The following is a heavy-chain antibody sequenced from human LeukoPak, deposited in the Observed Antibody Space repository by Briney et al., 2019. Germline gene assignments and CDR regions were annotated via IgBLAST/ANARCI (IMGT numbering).Heavy chain of an antibody. CDR1: GGSFSGYY. V-gene: IGHV4-30-4*01. CDR2: IYYSGST. Sequence: PSETLSLTCGVNGGSFSGYYWSWIRQPPGKGLEWIGYIYYSGSTYYNPSLKSRVTISVDTSRNQFSLKLSSVTAADTAVYYCARAPRGYSYGLYFDYWGQGTLVTVSS. J-gene: IGHJ4*02. D-gene: IGHD5-18*01. CDR3: ARAPRGYSYGLYFDY.